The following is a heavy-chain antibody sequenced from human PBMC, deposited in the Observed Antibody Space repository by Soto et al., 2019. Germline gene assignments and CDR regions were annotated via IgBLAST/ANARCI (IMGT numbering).Heavy chain of an antibody. CDR1: GYPFTCYG. V-gene: IGHV1-18*01. Sequence: QVQLVQSGAEVKKPGASVKVSCKPSGYPFTCYGITWVRQAPGQGLEWVGWINTYNGATNYAQKLQGRVTVTTDTSTSTAYMELRSLRSDDTAVYFCARYCSGGTCHRGVPDYWGQGTLVTVS. D-gene: IGHD2-15*01. J-gene: IGHJ4*02. CDR2: INTYNGAT. CDR3: ARYCSGGTCHRGVPDY.